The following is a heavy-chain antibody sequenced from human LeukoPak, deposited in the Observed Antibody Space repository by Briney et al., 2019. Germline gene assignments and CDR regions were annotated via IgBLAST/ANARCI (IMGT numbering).Heavy chain of an antibody. CDR3: ARGGSYSSSSVDY. Sequence: GGSLRLSCAASGFTFSTYWMHWVRQAPGKGLVWVSRINTDGSSTNYADSVKGRFTISRDNAKNTLYLQMNSLRAEDTAVYCCARGGSYSSSSVDYWGQGTLVTVSS. CDR1: GFTFSTYW. J-gene: IGHJ4*02. D-gene: IGHD6-6*01. V-gene: IGHV3-74*01. CDR2: INTDGSST.